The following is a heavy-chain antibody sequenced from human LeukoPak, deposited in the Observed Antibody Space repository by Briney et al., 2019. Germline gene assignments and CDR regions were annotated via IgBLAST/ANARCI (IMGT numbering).Heavy chain of an antibody. Sequence: SETLSFTCTVSGGSISSGGYYWSWIRQHPGKGLEWIGYIYYSGSTYYNPSLKSRVTISVDTSKNQFSLKLSSVTAADTAVYYCARGTLYFSFDYWGQGTLVTVSS. CDR1: GGSISSGGYY. V-gene: IGHV4-31*03. CDR2: IYYSGST. CDR3: ARGTLYFSFDY. D-gene: IGHD3-3*01. J-gene: IGHJ4*02.